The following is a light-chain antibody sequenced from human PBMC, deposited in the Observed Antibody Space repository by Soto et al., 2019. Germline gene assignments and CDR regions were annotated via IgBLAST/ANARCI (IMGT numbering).Light chain of an antibody. CDR1: QSVSSY. CDR3: QQRGNRPPWT. CDR2: DAS. V-gene: IGKV3-11*01. J-gene: IGKJ1*01. Sequence: EIVLTQSPATLSLSPGERATLSCRASQSVSSYLVWYQQKPGQAPRLLIHDASNRATGIPARFSGSGSGTDFTLTISSLEPEDFAVYYCQQRGNRPPWTFGQGTKVAIK.